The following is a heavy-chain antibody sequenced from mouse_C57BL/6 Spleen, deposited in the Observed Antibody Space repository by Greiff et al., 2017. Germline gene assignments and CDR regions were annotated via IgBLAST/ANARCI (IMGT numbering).Heavy chain of an antibody. D-gene: IGHD3-1*01. CDR3: ARSGAIFDY. CDR1: GYAFSSSW. Sequence: VQLQESGPELVKPGASVKISCKASGYAFSSSWMNWVKQRPGKGLEWIGRIYPGDGDTNYNGKFKGKATLTADKSSSTAYMQLSSLTSEDSAVYFCARSGAIFDYWGQGTTLTVSS. CDR2: IYPGDGDT. V-gene: IGHV1-82*01. J-gene: IGHJ2*01.